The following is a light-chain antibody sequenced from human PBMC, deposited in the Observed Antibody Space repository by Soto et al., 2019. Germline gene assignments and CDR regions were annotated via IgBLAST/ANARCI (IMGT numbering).Light chain of an antibody. Sequence: EIVLTQSPATLSLSPGERATLSCRASQSVSSYLSWYQQKPGQAPRLLIYDASNSATGIPARFSASGSGTYFTLTISSLKPEDSAVYYCQQRGNWITFGPGTRLEIK. CDR1: QSVSSY. J-gene: IGKJ5*01. CDR2: DAS. V-gene: IGKV3-11*01. CDR3: QQRGNWIT.